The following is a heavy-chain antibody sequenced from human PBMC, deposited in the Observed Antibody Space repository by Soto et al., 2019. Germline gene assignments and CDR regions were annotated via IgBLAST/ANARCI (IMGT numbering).Heavy chain of an antibody. V-gene: IGHV3-33*01. Sequence: QVQLVESGGGVVQPGRSLRLSCAASGFTFSSYGMHWVRKAPGKGLEWVAVIWYDGSNKYYADSVKGRFTISRDNSKNTLYLQMNSLRAEDTAVYYCARDRGSGWYGFDYWGQGTLVTVSS. CDR2: IWYDGSNK. D-gene: IGHD6-19*01. CDR3: ARDRGSGWYGFDY. J-gene: IGHJ4*02. CDR1: GFTFSSYG.